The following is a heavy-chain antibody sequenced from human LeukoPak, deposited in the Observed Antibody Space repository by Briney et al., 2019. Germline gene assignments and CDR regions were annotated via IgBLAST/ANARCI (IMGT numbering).Heavy chain of an antibody. J-gene: IGHJ4*02. D-gene: IGHD3-22*01. CDR1: GITLSNYG. V-gene: IGHV3-23*01. Sequence: PGGSLRLSCAVSGITLSNYGMSWVRQAPGKGLEWVAGISGSGGSTNYAASVKGLFSIFRDPPKHTLYLQMNSLRAEATAVYFCAKRGVVIRVILVGFHKEAYYFDSWGQGALVTVSS. CDR3: AKRGVVIRVILVGFHKEAYYFDS. CDR2: ISGSGGST.